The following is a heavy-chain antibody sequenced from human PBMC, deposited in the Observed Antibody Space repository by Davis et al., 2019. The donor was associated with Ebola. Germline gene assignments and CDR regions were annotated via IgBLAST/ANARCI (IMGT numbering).Heavy chain of an antibody. Sequence: SETLSLTCTVSGGSVSSGSYYWSWIRQPPGKGLEWIGYIYYSGSTNYNPSLKSRVTISVDTSKNQFSLKLSSVTAADTAVYYCARQDRDYYDRSGLDYWGQGTLVTVSS. V-gene: IGHV4-61*01. D-gene: IGHD3-22*01. CDR1: GGSVSSGSYY. J-gene: IGHJ4*02. CDR2: IYYSGST. CDR3: ARQDRDYYDRSGLDY.